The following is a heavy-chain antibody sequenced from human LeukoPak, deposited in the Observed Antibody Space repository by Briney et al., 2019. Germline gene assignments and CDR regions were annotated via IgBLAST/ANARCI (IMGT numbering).Heavy chain of an antibody. D-gene: IGHD7-27*01. V-gene: IGHV1-2*02. CDR2: ISPNSGGT. J-gene: IGHJ6*02. CDR3: ARDELGTLYYYYGMDV. CDR1: GYTFTGYY. Sequence: GASVKVSCKASGYTFTGYYMHWVRQAPGQGLEWMGWISPNSGGTNYAQKFQDRVTMTRDTSIGTAYMELSRLRSDDTAVYYCARDELGTLYYYYGMDVWGQGTTVTVSS.